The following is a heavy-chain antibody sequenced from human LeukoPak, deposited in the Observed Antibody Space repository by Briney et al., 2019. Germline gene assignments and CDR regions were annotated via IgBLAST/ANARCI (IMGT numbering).Heavy chain of an antibody. CDR1: GYTFTGYY. D-gene: IGHD2-8*01. Sequence: APVKVSCKASGYTFTGYYMHWVRQAPGQGLEWMGWINPNSGGTNYAQKFQGRVTMTRDTSISTAYMELSRLRSDDTAVYYCARDRGMGPRVYYHYGMDVWGQGTTVTVSS. J-gene: IGHJ6*02. CDR2: INPNSGGT. CDR3: ARDRGMGPRVYYHYGMDV. V-gene: IGHV1-2*02.